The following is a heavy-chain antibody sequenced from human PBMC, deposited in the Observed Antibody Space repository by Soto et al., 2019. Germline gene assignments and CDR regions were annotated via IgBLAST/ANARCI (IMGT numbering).Heavy chain of an antibody. CDR3: ARDPTERSSWYGNWFDP. CDR2: ISAYNGNT. Sequence: QVPLVQSGAEVKKPGASVKVSCKASGYTFTSYGISWVRQAPGQGLEWMGWISAYNGNTNYAQKLQGRVTMTTDTSTSTAYMELRSLRSDDTAVYYCARDPTERSSWYGNWFDPWGQGTLVTVSS. CDR1: GYTFTSYG. V-gene: IGHV1-18*04. J-gene: IGHJ5*02. D-gene: IGHD6-13*01.